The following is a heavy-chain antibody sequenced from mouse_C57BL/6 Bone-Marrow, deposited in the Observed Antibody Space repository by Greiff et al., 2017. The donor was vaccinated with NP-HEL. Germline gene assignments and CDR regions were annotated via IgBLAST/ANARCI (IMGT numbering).Heavy chain of an antibody. CDR3: ARKGIITTVGAY. J-gene: IGHJ3*01. D-gene: IGHD1-1*01. CDR1: GFTFSSYA. V-gene: IGHV5-4*03. CDR2: ISDGGSYT. Sequence: DVKLVESGGGLVKPGGSLKLSCAASGFTFSSYAMSWVRQTPEKRLEWVATISDGGSYTYYPDNVKGRFTISRDNAKNNLYLQMSHLKSEDTAMYYCARKGIITTVGAYWGQGTLVTVSA.